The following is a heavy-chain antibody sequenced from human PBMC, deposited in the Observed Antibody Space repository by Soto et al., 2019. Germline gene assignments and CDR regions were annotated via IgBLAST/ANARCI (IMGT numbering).Heavy chain of an antibody. V-gene: IGHV1-3*01. CDR3: ARDLGGWPDY. CDR1: GYTFTSYG. D-gene: IGHD2-15*01. J-gene: IGHJ4*02. Sequence: ASVKVSCKASGYTFTSYGISWVRQAPGQGLEWMGWINAGNGNTKYSQKFQGRVTITRDTSASTAYMELSSLRSEDTDVYYCARDLGGWPDYWGQGTLFTVSS. CDR2: INAGNGNT.